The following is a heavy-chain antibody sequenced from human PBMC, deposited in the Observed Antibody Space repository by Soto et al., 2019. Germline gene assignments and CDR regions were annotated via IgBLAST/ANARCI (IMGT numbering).Heavy chain of an antibody. V-gene: IGHV3-48*01. J-gene: IGHJ4*02. CDR3: ARDLLGVYDRGLFDY. D-gene: IGHD5-12*01. CDR1: DFSFSTYN. Sequence: EEQLVESGGGLVPPGGSLRLTCAASDFSFSTYNMNWVRQAPGKGLEWLSYISSSSRTVYYADSVRGRFTISRDNAKNSSYLQMNSLRAEDTAVYYCARDLLGVYDRGLFDYWGQGTLVSVSS. CDR2: ISSSSRTV.